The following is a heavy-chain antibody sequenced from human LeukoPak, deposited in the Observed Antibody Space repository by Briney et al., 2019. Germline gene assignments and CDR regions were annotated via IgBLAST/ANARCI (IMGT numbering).Heavy chain of an antibody. CDR1: GFTFDDYG. D-gene: IGHD6-13*01. CDR2: INWDGGNT. CDR3: ARDVSSNRYSFTL. J-gene: IGHJ4*02. V-gene: IGHV3-20*04. Sequence: GGSLRLSCEDSGFTFDDYGMSWVRQAPGEGLEWVCGINWDGGNTHCAESVRGRFTISRDNAKNSLFLQMSSLRAEDTALYYCARDVSSNRYSFTLWGQGTLVTVSS.